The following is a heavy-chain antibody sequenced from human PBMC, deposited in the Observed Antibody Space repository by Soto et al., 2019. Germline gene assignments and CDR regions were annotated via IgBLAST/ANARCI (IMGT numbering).Heavy chain of an antibody. CDR1: GYTFTSYG. J-gene: IGHJ4*02. Sequence: ASVKVSCKASGYTFTSYGISWVRQAPRQGLEWMGWISAYNGNTNYAQKLQGRVTMTTDTSTSTAYMELRSLRSDDTAVYYCARDRPTDIVVVVAATNYFDYWGQGTLVTVSS. CDR2: ISAYNGNT. CDR3: ARDRPTDIVVVVAATNYFDY. V-gene: IGHV1-18*01. D-gene: IGHD2-15*01.